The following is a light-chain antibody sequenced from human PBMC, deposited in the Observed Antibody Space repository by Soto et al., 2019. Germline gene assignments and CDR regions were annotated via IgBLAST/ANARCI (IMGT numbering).Light chain of an antibody. Sequence: IVLTQSPLSLPVTLGQPASISCRSSESPVITDGDTLLNWFQQRPGQSPRRLIYRVSNRDFGVPDKFSGSGSGTEFTLKISSVEAEGVAIYYCMQGARWPYTFGQGTKLEI. CDR3: MQGARWPYT. V-gene: IGKV2-30*01. CDR1: ESPVITDGDTL. CDR2: RVS. J-gene: IGKJ2*01.